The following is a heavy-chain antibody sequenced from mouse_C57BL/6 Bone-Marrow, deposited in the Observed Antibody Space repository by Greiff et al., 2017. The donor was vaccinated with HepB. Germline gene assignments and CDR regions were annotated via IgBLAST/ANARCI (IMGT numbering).Heavy chain of an antibody. CDR3: ARWTVVALYYYAMDY. CDR2: INPNNGGT. D-gene: IGHD1-1*01. CDR1: GYTFTDYY. Sequence: VQLQQSGPELVKPGASVKISCKASGYTFTDYYMNWVKQSHGKSLEWIGDINPNNGGTSYNQKFKGKATLTVDKSSSTASMELRSLTSEDSAVYYCARWTVVALYYYAMDYWGQGTSVTVSS. J-gene: IGHJ4*01. V-gene: IGHV1-26*01.